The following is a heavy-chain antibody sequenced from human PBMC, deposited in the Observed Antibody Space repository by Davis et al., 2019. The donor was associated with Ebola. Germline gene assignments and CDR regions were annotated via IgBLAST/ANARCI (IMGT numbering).Heavy chain of an antibody. J-gene: IGHJ4*02. CDR2: ISTYNGYT. V-gene: IGHV1-18*01. CDR1: GYTFTNYG. D-gene: IGHD4-23*01. CDR3: ARDVPAVVTPGDDY. Sequence: AASVKVSCKASGYTFTNYGFDWVRQAPGQGLEWMGWISTYNGYTHYAQKFQGRVTMTTDTSTSTAYMELRSLISDDTAVYFCARDVPAVVTPGDDYWGQGTLVTVSS.